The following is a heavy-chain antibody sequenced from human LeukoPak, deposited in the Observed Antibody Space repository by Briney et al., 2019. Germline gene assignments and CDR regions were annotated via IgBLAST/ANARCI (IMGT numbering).Heavy chain of an antibody. CDR1: GGSISSYY. CDR2: IYYSGTT. Sequence: SETLSLTCTVSGGSISSYYWSWIRQPPGKGLEWIGYIYYSGTTNYNPSLMSRVTISVDTSKNQFSLNLSSVTAADTAVYYCARVGITFGGVIAYYFDYWGQGTLVTVSS. CDR3: ARVGITFGGVIAYYFDY. D-gene: IGHD3-16*02. J-gene: IGHJ4*02. V-gene: IGHV4-59*01.